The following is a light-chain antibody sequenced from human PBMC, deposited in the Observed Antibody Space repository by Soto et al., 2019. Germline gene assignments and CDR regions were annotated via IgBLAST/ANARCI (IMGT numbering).Light chain of an antibody. J-gene: IGKJ1*01. CDR1: QGISNY. V-gene: IGKV1-27*01. CDR3: QKYNSSPSWT. Sequence: DIQMTQSPSSLSASVGDRVTITCRASQGISNYLAWYQQKPGKVPKLLIYAASTLQSGVPSRFSGSGSGTDFSTTISSLQPEDVLTYYCQKYNSSPSWTFGQGTKVEIK. CDR2: AAS.